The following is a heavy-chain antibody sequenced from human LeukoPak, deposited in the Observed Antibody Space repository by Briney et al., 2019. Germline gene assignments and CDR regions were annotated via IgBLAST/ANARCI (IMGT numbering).Heavy chain of an antibody. CDR1: GDSISRNSAA. D-gene: IGHD1-26*01. J-gene: IGHJ4*02. CDR2: TYYRSKWYN. V-gene: IGHV6-1*01. Sequence: SQTLSLTCAISGDSISRNSAAWNWIRQSPSRGLEWLGRTYYRSKWYNDYAVSVKSRISINPDTSKNQFSLQLNSVTPEDTAVYYCARQGPTKGGATVYWGQGTLVTVSS. CDR3: ARQGPTKGGATVY.